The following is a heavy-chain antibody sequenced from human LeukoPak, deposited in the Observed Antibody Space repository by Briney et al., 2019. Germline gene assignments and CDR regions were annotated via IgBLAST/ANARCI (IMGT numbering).Heavy chain of an antibody. CDR3: ARDLVPRDY. Sequence: SETLSLTCTVSGGSISSSSYYWGWIRQPPGKGLEWIGSIYYSGSTYYNPSLKSRVTISVDTSKNQFSLKLSSVTAADTAVYYCARDLVPRDYWAQGTLVTVSS. V-gene: IGHV4-39*07. CDR1: GGSISSSSYY. J-gene: IGHJ4*02. CDR2: IYYSGST. D-gene: IGHD2-8*02.